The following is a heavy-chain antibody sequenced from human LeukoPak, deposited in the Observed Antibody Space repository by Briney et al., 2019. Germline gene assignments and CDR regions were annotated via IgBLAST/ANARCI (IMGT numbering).Heavy chain of an antibody. D-gene: IGHD6-19*01. Sequence: AGGSLRLSWAASGFTFSNYWMNWVRQAPGKGLEWVGNIKEDGSEKNYVNSVKGRFTTSRDNAKNSLYLPMSSLRAEDTAVYYCARDPLIAVAGIYFDYWGQGTLVTVSS. CDR1: GFTFSNYW. CDR2: IKEDGSEK. J-gene: IGHJ4*02. V-gene: IGHV3-7*05. CDR3: ARDPLIAVAGIYFDY.